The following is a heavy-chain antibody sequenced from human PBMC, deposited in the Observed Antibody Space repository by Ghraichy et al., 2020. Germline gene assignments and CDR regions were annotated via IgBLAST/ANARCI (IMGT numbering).Heavy chain of an antibody. J-gene: IGHJ4*02. CDR2: INSDGSST. CDR3: VRELSGCGGDCLNC. D-gene: IGHD2-21*02. CDR1: GFTFSSYW. V-gene: IGHV3-74*01. Sequence: GGSLRLSCAVSGFTFSSYWMHWVRQAPGKGLVWVSRINSDGSSTSYADSVKGRFTISRDNAKNTLYLQMNSLRAEDTAVYYCVRELSGCGGDCLNCWGQGTLVTVSS.